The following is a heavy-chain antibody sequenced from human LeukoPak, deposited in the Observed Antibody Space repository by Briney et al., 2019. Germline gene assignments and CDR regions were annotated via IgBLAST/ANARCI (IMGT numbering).Heavy chain of an antibody. CDR1: GGSFSGYY. CDR2: INHSGST. J-gene: IGHJ3*02. Sequence: ETLSLTCAVYGGSFSGYYWSGIGQPPGKGLEGIGEINHSGSTNYNPSLKSRVTISVDTSKNQFSLKLSSVTAADADVNYCARVCSGDYSSLGACDIWGQGTMVTVSS. V-gene: IGHV4-34*01. CDR3: ARVCSGDYSSLGACDI. D-gene: IGHD3-22*01.